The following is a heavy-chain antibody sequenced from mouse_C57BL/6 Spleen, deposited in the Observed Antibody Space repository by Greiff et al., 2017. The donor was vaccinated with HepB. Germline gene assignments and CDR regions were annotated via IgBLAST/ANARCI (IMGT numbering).Heavy chain of an antibody. CDR2: INPYNGGT. J-gene: IGHJ3*01. Sequence: VQLQQSGPVLVKPGASVKMSCKASGYTFTDYYMNWVKQSHGKSLEWIGVINPYNGGTNYNQKFKGKATLTVDQSSSTAYMELNSLTSEDAAFYYWARWEETAQAQFAYWGQGTLVTVSA. V-gene: IGHV1-19*01. D-gene: IGHD3-2*02. CDR1: GYTFTDYY. CDR3: ARWEETAQAQFAY.